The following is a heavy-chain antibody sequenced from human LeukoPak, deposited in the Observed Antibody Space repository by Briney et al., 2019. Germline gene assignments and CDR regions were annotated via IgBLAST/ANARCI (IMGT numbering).Heavy chain of an antibody. V-gene: IGHV1-18*01. CDR3: ARFNSGWYGVGFDY. CDR2: ISAYNGNT. CDR1: GDTFTSYG. J-gene: IGHJ4*02. D-gene: IGHD6-19*01. Sequence: ASVKVSCKASGDTFTSYGISWVRQAPGQGLEWMGWISAYNGNTNYAQKLQGRVTMTTDTSTSTAYMELRSLRSDDTAVYYCARFNSGWYGVGFDYWGQGTLVTVSS.